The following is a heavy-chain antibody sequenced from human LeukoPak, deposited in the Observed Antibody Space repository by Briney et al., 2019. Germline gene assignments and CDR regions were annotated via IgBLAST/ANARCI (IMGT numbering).Heavy chain of an antibody. CDR2: IYYSGGT. Sequence: SETLSLTCTVSGGSLSTSSYYWGWIRQPPGKGWEWIGRIYYSGGTYYNRSLKSRVTISVDTSKSQFYLKLSSVTASDTAVYYCARRHFWSGYYRERDYFDYWGQGTLVTVSS. D-gene: IGHD3-3*02. J-gene: IGHJ4*02. CDR1: GGSLSTSSYY. V-gene: IGHV4-39*01. CDR3: ARRHFWSGYYRERDYFDY.